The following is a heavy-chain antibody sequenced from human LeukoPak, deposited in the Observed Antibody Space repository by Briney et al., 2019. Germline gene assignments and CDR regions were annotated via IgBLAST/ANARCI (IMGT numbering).Heavy chain of an antibody. CDR1: GFTVSSNY. V-gene: IGHV3-53*01. Sequence: QPGGSLRLSCAASGFTVSSNYMNWVRQAPGKGLEWVSLIYSSGFTFYADSVKGRFTISRDNSKNTLYLQMNCLRSEDTAVYYCARENDYIFDYWGQGTLVTVSS. D-gene: IGHD4-11*01. J-gene: IGHJ4*02. CDR2: IYSSGFT. CDR3: ARENDYIFDY.